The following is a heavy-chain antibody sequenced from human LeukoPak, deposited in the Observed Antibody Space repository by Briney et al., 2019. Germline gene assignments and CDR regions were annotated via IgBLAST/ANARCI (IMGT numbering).Heavy chain of an antibody. V-gene: IGHV1-69*06. CDR2: IIPIFGTA. Sequence: SVKVSCKASGGTFSSYAISWVRQAPGQGLEWMGGIIPIFGTANYAQKFQGRVTITADKSTSTAYMELSSLRSEDTAVYYCARDLYGGNQNFDYWGQGTLVTVSS. D-gene: IGHD4-23*01. CDR3: ARDLYGGNQNFDY. J-gene: IGHJ4*02. CDR1: GGTFSSYA.